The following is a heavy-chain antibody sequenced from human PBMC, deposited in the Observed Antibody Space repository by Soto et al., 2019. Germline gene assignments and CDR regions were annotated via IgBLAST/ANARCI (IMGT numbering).Heavy chain of an antibody. J-gene: IGHJ4*02. D-gene: IGHD3-3*01. CDR1: GFTFSNYA. CDR2: ISDSAGST. CDR3: VKLKANTTFGVDTLFDY. Sequence: GGSLRLSCAASGFTFSNYAMTWVRQASGKGLEWVSLISDSAGSTNYADSVKGRFTISRDNSKNTVSLQMNSLRADDTAVYYCVKLKANTTFGVDTLFDYWGPGTLVTVSS. V-gene: IGHV3-23*01.